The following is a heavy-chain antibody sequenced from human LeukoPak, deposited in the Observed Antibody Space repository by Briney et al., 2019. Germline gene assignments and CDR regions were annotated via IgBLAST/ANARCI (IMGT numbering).Heavy chain of an antibody. CDR3: AKGSMTASDY. V-gene: IGHV4-34*01. CDR1: GGSFSGYY. Sequence: SSETLSLTCAVYGGSFSGYYWTWIRQPPGKGLEWIGEINHSGSTNYNPSLKSRVTISVDTSKNQFSLKLSSVTAADTAVYYCAKGSMTASDYWGQGTLVTVSS. CDR2: INHSGST. D-gene: IGHD2/OR15-2a*01. J-gene: IGHJ4*02.